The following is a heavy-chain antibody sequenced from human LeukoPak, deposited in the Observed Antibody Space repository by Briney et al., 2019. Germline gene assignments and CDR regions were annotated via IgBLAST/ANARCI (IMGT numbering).Heavy chain of an antibody. CDR3: ASFILEYYYDSSGYSDH. CDR2: IKSKTDGGTI. Sequence: GGSLRLSCAASGFTFSDGWMTWVRQAPGKGLEWVGRIKSKTDGGTIDYAAPVKGRFTVSRDNSKNTLYLQMNSLRAEDTAVYYCASFILEYYYDSSGYSDHWGQGTLVTVSS. CDR1: GFTFSDGW. V-gene: IGHV3-15*01. D-gene: IGHD3-22*01. J-gene: IGHJ4*02.